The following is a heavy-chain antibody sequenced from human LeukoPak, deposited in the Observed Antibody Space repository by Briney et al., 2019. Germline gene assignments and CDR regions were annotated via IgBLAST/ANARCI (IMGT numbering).Heavy chain of an antibody. V-gene: IGHV1-69*13. Sequence: SVKVSCRASGGTFSSYAISWVRQAPGQGLEWMGGIIPIFGTANYAQKFQGRVTITADESTSTAYMELSSLRSEDTAVYYCARDQMELMVYAALYGMDVWGQGTTVTVSS. CDR2: IIPIFGTA. CDR1: GGTFSSYA. D-gene: IGHD2-8*01. CDR3: ARDQMELMVYAALYGMDV. J-gene: IGHJ6*02.